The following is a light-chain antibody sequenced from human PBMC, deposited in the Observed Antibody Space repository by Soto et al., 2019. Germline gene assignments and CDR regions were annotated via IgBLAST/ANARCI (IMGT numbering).Light chain of an antibody. J-gene: IGLJ1*01. CDR1: SSNIGAGYD. V-gene: IGLV1-40*01. Sequence: QSVLTQPPSVSGAPGQRVTISCTGSSSNIGAGYDVHWYQQLPGTAPKLLIYGNSNRPSGVPDRFSGSKSGTSASLAITGLQAEDEADYYCHSYDSSLSGSPYVFGTGTKVTVL. CDR3: HSYDSSLSGSPYV. CDR2: GNS.